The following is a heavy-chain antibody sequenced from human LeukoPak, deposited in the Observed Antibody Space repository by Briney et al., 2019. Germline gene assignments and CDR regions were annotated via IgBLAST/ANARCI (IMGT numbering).Heavy chain of an antibody. Sequence: GASVKVSCKASGGTFSSYAISWVRQAPGQGLEWMGRIIPIFCTANYAQNFQGRVTITTDESTSTAYMELSSLRSEDTAVYYCARSSYYDSSGYYSDYWGQGTLVTVSS. CDR3: ARSSYYDSSGYYSDY. V-gene: IGHV1-69*05. CDR1: GGTFSSYA. D-gene: IGHD3-22*01. CDR2: IIPIFCTA. J-gene: IGHJ4*02.